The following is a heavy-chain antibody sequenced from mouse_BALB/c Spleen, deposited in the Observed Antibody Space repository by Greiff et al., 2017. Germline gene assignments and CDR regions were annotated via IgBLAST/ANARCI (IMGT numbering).Heavy chain of an antibody. CDR1: GFSLTSYG. CDR3: AKAWGNYAGYAMDY. CDR2: IWGDGST. J-gene: IGHJ4*01. V-gene: IGHV2-3*01. D-gene: IGHD2-1*01. Sequence: VQLQQSGPGLVAPSQSLSITCTVSGFSLTSYGVSWVRQPPGKGLEWLGVIWGDGSTNYHSALISRLSTSKDNSKSQVFLKLNSLQTDDTATYYCAKAWGNYAGYAMDYWGQGTSVTVSS.